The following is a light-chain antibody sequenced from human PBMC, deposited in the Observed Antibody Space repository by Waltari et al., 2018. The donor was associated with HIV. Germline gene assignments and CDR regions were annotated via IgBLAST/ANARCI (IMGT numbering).Light chain of an antibody. Sequence: EIVLTQSPATLSLSPGERATLSCRASQSVRSYLAWYQQKPGQAPRLLISAASNRATGIPARFSGSGSGTDFTLTISSLEPEDFAVYYCQQRTNWPPSNTFGQGTRLEIK. J-gene: IGKJ5*01. CDR2: AAS. V-gene: IGKV3-11*01. CDR1: QSVRSY. CDR3: QQRTNWPPSNT.